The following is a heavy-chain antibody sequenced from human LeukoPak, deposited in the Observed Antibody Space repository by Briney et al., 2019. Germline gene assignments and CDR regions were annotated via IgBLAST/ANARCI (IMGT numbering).Heavy chain of an antibody. J-gene: IGHJ4*02. V-gene: IGHV4-34*01. CDR3: ARGAARGNHSDY. CDR1: GGSFSGYY. CDR2: INHSGST. Sequence: SETLSLTCAVYGGSFSGYYWSWIRQPPGKGLEWIGEINHSGSTNYNPSLKSRVTISVDTSKNQFSLKLSSVTAADTAVYYCARGAARGNHSDYWGQGTLVTVSS.